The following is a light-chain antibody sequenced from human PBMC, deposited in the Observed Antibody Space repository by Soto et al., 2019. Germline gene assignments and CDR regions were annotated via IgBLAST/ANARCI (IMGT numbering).Light chain of an antibody. CDR3: QQHNYWPS. CDR2: GAS. Sequence: EIVMTQSPATLSVSPGGRATLSCRASQSVSSNLAWYQQKPGQAPRLLLYGASTRATGIPGRFSGGGSGTDFTLTISSLQSEDFAVYYCQQHNYWPSFGQGTKVDIK. J-gene: IGKJ2*01. CDR1: QSVSSN. V-gene: IGKV3-15*01.